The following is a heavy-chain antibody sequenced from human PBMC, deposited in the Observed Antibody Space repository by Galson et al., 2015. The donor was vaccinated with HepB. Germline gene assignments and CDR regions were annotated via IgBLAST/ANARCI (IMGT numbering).Heavy chain of an antibody. J-gene: IGHJ3*01. Sequence: SLRLSCAASGFTFSSYSMNWVRQAPGKGLEWVSYISSSSSTIYYADSVKGRFTISRDNAKNSLYLQMNSLRAEDTAVYYCAMIVVVPAAIQFGDDAFDFWGQGTMVTVSS. CDR1: GFTFSSYS. CDR3: AMIVVVPAAIQFGDDAFDF. CDR2: ISSSSSTI. D-gene: IGHD2-2*02. V-gene: IGHV3-48*01.